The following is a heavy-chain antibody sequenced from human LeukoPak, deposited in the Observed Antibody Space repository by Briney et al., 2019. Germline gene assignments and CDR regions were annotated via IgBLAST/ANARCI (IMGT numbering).Heavy chain of an antibody. CDR1: GFTFSRYW. CDR3: ARVQWLPGY. Sequence: GGSLRLSCAVSGFTFSRYWMTWVRQAPGKGLEWVANIKVDGSEKHYVDSVKGRFTISRDNARNSLYLQMNSLRAENTAVYYCARVQWLPGYWGQGTLVTVSS. J-gene: IGHJ4*02. V-gene: IGHV3-7*01. CDR2: IKVDGSEK. D-gene: IGHD6-19*01.